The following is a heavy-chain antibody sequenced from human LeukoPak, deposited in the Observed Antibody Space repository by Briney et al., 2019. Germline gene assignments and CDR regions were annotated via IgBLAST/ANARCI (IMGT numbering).Heavy chain of an antibody. D-gene: IGHD6-13*01. V-gene: IGHV4-38-2*02. Sequence: SETLSLTCTVSGYSISSGYYWGWIRQPPGKGLEWIGSIYYSGSTYYNPSLKSRVTISVDTSKNQFSLKLSSVTAADTAVYYCARDLSSSWYEGNWFDPWGQGTLVTVSS. CDR3: ARDLSSSWYEGNWFDP. J-gene: IGHJ5*02. CDR2: IYYSGST. CDR1: GYSISSGYY.